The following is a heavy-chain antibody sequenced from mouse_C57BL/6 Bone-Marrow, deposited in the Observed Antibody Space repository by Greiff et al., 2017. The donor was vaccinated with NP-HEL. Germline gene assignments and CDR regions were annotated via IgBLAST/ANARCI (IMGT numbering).Heavy chain of an antibody. V-gene: IGHV5-17*01. J-gene: IGHJ3*01. CDR2: ISSGSSTI. D-gene: IGHD1-1*01. CDR3: ARPLYYGSSYGFAY. Sequence: DVQLVESGGGLVKPGGSLKLSCAASGFTFSDYGMHWVRQAPEKGLEWVAYISSGSSTIYYADTVKGRFTISRDNAKNTLFLQMTSLRSEDTAMYYCARPLYYGSSYGFAYWGQGTLVTVSA. CDR1: GFTFSDYG.